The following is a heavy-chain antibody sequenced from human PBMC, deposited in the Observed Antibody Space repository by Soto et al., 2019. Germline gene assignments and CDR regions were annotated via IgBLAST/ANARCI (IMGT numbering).Heavy chain of an antibody. D-gene: IGHD5-12*01. Sequence: QVQLQETGPGLVKPSETLSLTCTVSGAYVSGYYWSWIRQTPGKGLEWIGNIHNSGASQYNPSLKSRVTISLDTSKHEFSLKIGSVTTADTAVYYCARGPQWLRSDNWFDPWCQGNLVTVSS. CDR2: IHNSGAS. CDR1: GAYVSGYY. J-gene: IGHJ5*02. CDR3: ARGPQWLRSDNWFDP. V-gene: IGHV4-59*02.